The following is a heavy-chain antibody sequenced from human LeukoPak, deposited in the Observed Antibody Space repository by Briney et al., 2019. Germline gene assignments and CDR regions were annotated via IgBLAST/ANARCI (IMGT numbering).Heavy chain of an antibody. V-gene: IGHV4-61*01. D-gene: IGHD1-26*01. CDR3: ARKVGVSDY. J-gene: IGHJ4*02. CDR2: VSYSGGT. CDR1: GGSVTSGNYY. Sequence: SDTLSLTCTVSGGSVTSGNYYWSWIRKPPGKGLEWIGYVSYSGGTLYNPSLKSLVTISLNTSKNQFSLKLNSVTAADTAVYYCARKVGVSDYWGQGTLVTVSS.